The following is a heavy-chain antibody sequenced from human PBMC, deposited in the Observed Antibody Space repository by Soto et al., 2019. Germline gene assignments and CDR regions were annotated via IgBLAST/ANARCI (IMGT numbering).Heavy chain of an antibody. D-gene: IGHD3-9*01. CDR2: IYSGGST. CDR3: ARDSGILTGYPLDY. CDR1: GFTVSSNY. J-gene: IGHJ4*02. V-gene: IGHV3-66*01. Sequence: GGSLRLSCAASGFTVSSNYMSWVRQAPGKGLEWVSVIYSGGSTYYADSVKGRFTISRDNSKNTLYLQMNSLRAEDTAVYYCARDSGILTGYPLDYWGQGTLVTVSS.